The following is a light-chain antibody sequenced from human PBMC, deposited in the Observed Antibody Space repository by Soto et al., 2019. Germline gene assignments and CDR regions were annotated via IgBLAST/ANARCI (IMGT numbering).Light chain of an antibody. Sequence: QSVLTQPPSASGSPGQPVTISCTGTSSDVGGYNYVSWYQQHPGKAPKLMIYEVSKRPSGVPDRFSGSKSGNTASLTVSGLQAEDEADYYCSSYAGSNNRYVFGTGTKVTVL. V-gene: IGLV2-8*01. CDR2: EVS. CDR3: SSYAGSNNRYV. J-gene: IGLJ1*01. CDR1: SSDVGGYNY.